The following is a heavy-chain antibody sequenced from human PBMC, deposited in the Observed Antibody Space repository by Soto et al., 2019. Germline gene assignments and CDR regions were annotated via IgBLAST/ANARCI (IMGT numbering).Heavy chain of an antibody. CDR3: AKLVVFGVVMGLEDF. Sequence: GGSLRLSCAASGFTFSNYAMSWVRQAPGKGLEWVSSISGSGGRTYYADSVKGRLTISRDNSENTLSLHKSSLRAEDTAIYYCAKLVVFGVVMGLEDFWGQGTTVTVSS. CDR2: ISGSGGRT. V-gene: IGHV3-23*01. D-gene: IGHD3-3*01. J-gene: IGHJ6*02. CDR1: GFTFSNYA.